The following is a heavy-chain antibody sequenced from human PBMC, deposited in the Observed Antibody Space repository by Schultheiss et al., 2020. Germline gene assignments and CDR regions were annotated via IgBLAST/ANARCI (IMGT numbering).Heavy chain of an antibody. D-gene: IGHD3-22*01. J-gene: IGHJ4*02. CDR1: GGSVSSGSCY. V-gene: IGHV4-61*01. Sequence: SETLSLTCTVSGGSVSSGSCYWTWIRQPPGKGLEWIGKINHSGSTNYNPSLKSRVTISVDTSKNQFSLRLSSVTAADTAVYYCARSPRITMIVVVRKHYFDYWGQGTLVTVSS. CDR2: INHSGST. CDR3: ARSPRITMIVVVRKHYFDY.